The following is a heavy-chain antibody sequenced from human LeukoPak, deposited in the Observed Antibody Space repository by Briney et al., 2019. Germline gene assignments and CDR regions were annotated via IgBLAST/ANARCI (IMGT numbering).Heavy chain of an antibody. CDR3: TKSDGYGLIRI. J-gene: IGHJ3*02. Sequence: SETLSLTYSVSGDYITGYYRGWIRQPPGKGLAWIGNIYYTGNTYYNASLKSRVTISVDTSKHQFSLKVISMTAADTAVYYCTKSDGYGLIRICGRATMVTVSS. D-gene: IGHD3-10*01. CDR2: IYYTGNT. CDR1: GDYITGYY. V-gene: IGHV4-39*07.